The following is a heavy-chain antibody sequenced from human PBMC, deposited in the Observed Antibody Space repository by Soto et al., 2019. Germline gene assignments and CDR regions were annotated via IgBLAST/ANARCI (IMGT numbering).Heavy chain of an antibody. Sequence: ASVKVSCKASGYTFTSYAMHWVRQAPGQRLEWMGWINAGNGNTKYSQKFQGRVTITRDTSASTAYMELSSLRSEDTAVYYCARSPVFGVVIVYYFGYWGQGTLVTVSS. J-gene: IGHJ4*02. CDR1: GYTFTSYA. CDR3: ARSPVFGVVIVYYFGY. CDR2: INAGNGNT. D-gene: IGHD3-3*01. V-gene: IGHV1-3*01.